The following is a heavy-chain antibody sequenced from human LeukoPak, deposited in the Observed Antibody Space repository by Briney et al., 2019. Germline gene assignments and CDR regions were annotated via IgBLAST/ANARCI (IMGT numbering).Heavy chain of an antibody. D-gene: IGHD4-17*01. V-gene: IGHV4-34*01. CDR1: GGSFSGYY. J-gene: IGHJ5*02. Sequence: PSETLSLTCAVYGGSFSGYYWSWIRQPPGKGLEWIGEINHSGSTNYNPSLKSRVTISVDTSKNQFSLKLSSVTAADTAVYYCARHMTTVTFNWFDPRGQGTLVTVSS. CDR3: ARHMTTVTFNWFDP. CDR2: INHSGST.